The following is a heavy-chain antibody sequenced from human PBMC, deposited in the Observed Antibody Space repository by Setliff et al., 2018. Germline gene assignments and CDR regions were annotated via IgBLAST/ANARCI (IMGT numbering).Heavy chain of an antibody. V-gene: IGHV4-34*01. CDR3: AAPGGGSYRF. J-gene: IGHJ4*02. CDR1: GGSFSDYY. Sequence: SETLSLTCAVYGGSFSDYYWGWIRQPPGKGLEWIGSIDYTGNTWHNPSLKSRVTISVDTSKNQFSLNLSSVTAADTAVYYCAAPGGGSYRFWGQGTLVTVSS. D-gene: IGHD1-26*01. CDR2: IDYTGNT.